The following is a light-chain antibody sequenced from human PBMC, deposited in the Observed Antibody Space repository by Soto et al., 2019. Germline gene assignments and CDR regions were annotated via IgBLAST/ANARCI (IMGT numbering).Light chain of an antibody. J-gene: IGKJ4*01. CDR3: QHYNELPLT. Sequence: EVVMTQSPATLSVSPGERATLSCRASQSVSTNLAWYQQKPGQGPRLLIFGASTRAIGIPARFSGSGSGTDFTLTISSLQSEDFAVYYCQHYNELPLTFGGGTKVDIK. CDR2: GAS. CDR1: QSVSTN. V-gene: IGKV3-15*01.